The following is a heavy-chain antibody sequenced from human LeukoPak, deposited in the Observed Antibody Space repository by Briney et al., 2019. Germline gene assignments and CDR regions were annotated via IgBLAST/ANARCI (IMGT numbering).Heavy chain of an antibody. V-gene: IGHV1-46*01. CDR3: AREEAVGAKFRHAFDI. CDR1: GYTFTTYY. D-gene: IGHD1-26*01. CDR2: INPSGGST. J-gene: IGHJ3*02. Sequence: ASVKVSCKASGYTFTTYYMHGMRRAPGQGLEWMRIINPSGGSTSYAQKFKGRVTMTRDTSTSTVYMELSSLRSEDTAVFYCAREEAVGAKFRHAFDIWGQGTMVTVSS.